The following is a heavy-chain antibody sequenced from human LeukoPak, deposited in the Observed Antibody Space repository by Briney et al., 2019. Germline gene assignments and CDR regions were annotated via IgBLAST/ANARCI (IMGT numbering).Heavy chain of an antibody. CDR3: ARRGVATGLYYFDY. Sequence: KSSETLSLTCAVYGGSFSGYYWSWIRQPPGKGLEWIGEINHSGSTNYNPSLKSRVTISVDTSKNQFSLKLSSVTAADTAVYYCARRGVATGLYYFDYWGQGTLVTVSS. V-gene: IGHV4-34*01. CDR2: INHSGST. D-gene: IGHD5-12*01. J-gene: IGHJ4*02. CDR1: GGSFSGYY.